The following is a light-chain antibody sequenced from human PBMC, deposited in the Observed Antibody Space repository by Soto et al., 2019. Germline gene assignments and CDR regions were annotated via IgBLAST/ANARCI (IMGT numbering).Light chain of an antibody. V-gene: IGKV1-5*01. CDR3: QQYNSDSRT. CDR1: QSISTW. Sequence: DIQMTQSPSTLSASVGDRVTITCRASQSISTWLALYQQKPGNAPQLLIFDASNLESGVPSRFSGSGSGTEFTLTIDSLQPDDFATYYCQQYNSDSRTFGQGTELDIK. CDR2: DAS. J-gene: IGKJ1*01.